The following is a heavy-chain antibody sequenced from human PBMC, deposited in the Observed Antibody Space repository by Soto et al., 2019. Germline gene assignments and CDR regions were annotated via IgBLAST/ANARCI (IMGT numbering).Heavy chain of an antibody. CDR1: GGSISSSSYY. CDR3: ARPGDIVVVPAAIGVASVAFDI. J-gene: IGHJ3*02. CDR2: IYYSGST. Sequence: SETLSLTCTVSGGSISSSSYYWGWIRQPPGKGLEWIGSIYYSGSTYYNPSLKSRVTISVDTSKNQFSLKLSSVTAADTAVYYCARPGDIVVVPAAIGVASVAFDIWGQGTMVTVSS. D-gene: IGHD2-2*01. V-gene: IGHV4-39*01.